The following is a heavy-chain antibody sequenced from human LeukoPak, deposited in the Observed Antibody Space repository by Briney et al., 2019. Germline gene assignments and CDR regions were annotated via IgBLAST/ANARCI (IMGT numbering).Heavy chain of an antibody. CDR1: GFTFSTFA. CDR2: IFPSGGEI. Sequence: GGSLRLSCAASGFTFSTFALIWVRQPPGKGLEWVSSIFPSGGEIHYADSVRGRFTISRDNSKSTLSLQMNSLRAEDTAVYYCAKDPARPYDSSGYYSDYWGQGTLVTVSS. V-gene: IGHV3-23*01. CDR3: AKDPARPYDSSGYYSDY. D-gene: IGHD3-22*01. J-gene: IGHJ4*02.